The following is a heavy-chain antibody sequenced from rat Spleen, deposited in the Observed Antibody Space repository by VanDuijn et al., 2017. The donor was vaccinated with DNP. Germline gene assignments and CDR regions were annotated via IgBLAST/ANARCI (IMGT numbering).Heavy chain of an antibody. V-gene: IGHV2-43*01. CDR1: GFSLTSHH. J-gene: IGHJ3*01. CDR3: ARWDFYSFPY. D-gene: IGHD5-1*01. Sequence: QVQLKESGPGLVQPSQTLSLACTVSGFSLTSHHVHWVRQPSGKGLEWMGIIGTGGTTEYNPILKSRLSISRDTSKSQVFLKMSSLQTEDTAMYFCARWDFYSFPYWGQGTLVTVSS. CDR2: IGTGGTT.